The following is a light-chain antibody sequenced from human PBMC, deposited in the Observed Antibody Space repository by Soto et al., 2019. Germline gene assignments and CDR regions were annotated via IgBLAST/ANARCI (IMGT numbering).Light chain of an antibody. Sequence: EVVMTQSPATLSVSPGERVTFSCRASQSVTTNLAWYQHKPDQSPRLLISDASTGASGIPPRFSGSGSGTEFTLTIDRLQSADFAVYYCQQYDRWPVTFGGGTKVDIK. CDR3: QQYDRWPVT. J-gene: IGKJ4*01. CDR2: DAS. V-gene: IGKV3-15*01. CDR1: QSVTTN.